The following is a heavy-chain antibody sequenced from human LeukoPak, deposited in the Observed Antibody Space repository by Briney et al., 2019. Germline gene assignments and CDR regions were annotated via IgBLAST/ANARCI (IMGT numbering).Heavy chain of an antibody. D-gene: IGHD3-16*01. CDR2: IYGDGYT. J-gene: IGHJ4*02. Sequence: GGSLRLSCAASGFIFTGNWIHWVRQAPGKGPVWVLRIYGDGYTNYADSVKGRFTISRDSGNNTVYLQMSSLRAEDTAVYYCATSVITRFDNWGQGTLSPSPQ. CDR3: ATSVITRFDN. V-gene: IGHV3-74*01. CDR1: GFIFTGNW.